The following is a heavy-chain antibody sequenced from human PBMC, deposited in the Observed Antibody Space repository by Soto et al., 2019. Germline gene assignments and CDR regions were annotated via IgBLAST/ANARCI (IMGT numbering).Heavy chain of an antibody. CDR3: AWPGGQQLAIAYGMDV. CDR2: ISSSSGST. V-gene: IGHV3-23*01. J-gene: IGHJ6*02. CDR1: GFTFSSYA. Sequence: GGSLRLSCAASGFTFSSYAMNWVRQAPGKGLEWVSSISSSSGSTYYADSVKGRFTISRDNAKNTLYLQMNSLRAEDAAVYYCAWPGGQQLAIAYGMDVWGQGTTVTVSS. D-gene: IGHD6-13*01.